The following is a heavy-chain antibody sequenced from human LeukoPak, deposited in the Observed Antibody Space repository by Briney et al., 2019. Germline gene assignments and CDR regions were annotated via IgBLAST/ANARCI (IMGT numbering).Heavy chain of an antibody. D-gene: IGHD2-2*01. CDR3: ASPRALYCSSTSCQTANGAFDI. V-gene: IGHV1-69*02. J-gene: IGHJ3*02. CDR1: VGTFSSYT. CDR2: VLPILGIA. Sequence: SVKVSCKASVGTFSSYTICWVRQAPGQGLEWMGRVLPILGIANTAQKCQGRVTITADQSTSTAYMELSSLRSEDTAEYYCASPRALYCSSTSCQTANGAFDIWGQGTMVTVSS.